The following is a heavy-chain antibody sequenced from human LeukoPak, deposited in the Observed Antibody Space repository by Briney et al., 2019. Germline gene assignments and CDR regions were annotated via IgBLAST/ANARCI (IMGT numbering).Heavy chain of an antibody. CDR3: ASLGYCSSTSCSPDY. Sequence: PSETLSLTCTVSGGSISSSSYYWGWIRQPPGKGLEWIGSIYYSGSTYYNPSLKSRVTISVDTSKNQFSLKLSSVTAADTAVYYCASLGYCSSTSCSPDYWGQGTLVTVSS. D-gene: IGHD2-2*01. J-gene: IGHJ4*02. CDR1: GGSISSSSYY. CDR2: IYYSGST. V-gene: IGHV4-39*07.